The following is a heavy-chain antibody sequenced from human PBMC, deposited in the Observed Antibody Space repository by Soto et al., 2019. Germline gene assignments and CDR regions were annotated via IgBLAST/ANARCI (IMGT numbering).Heavy chain of an antibody. CDR2: ISYDGSNK. J-gene: IGHJ4*02. V-gene: IGHV3-30*18. CDR3: AKKSSPPHYGSSPAPLDY. Sequence: QVQLVESGGGVVQPGRSLRLSCAASGFTFSSYGMHWVRQAPGKGLEWVAVISYDGSNKYYADSVKGRFTISRDNSKNTLYLQMNSLRAEDTAVYYCAKKSSPPHYGSSPAPLDYWGQGTLVTVSS. CDR1: GFTFSSYG. D-gene: IGHD6-13*01.